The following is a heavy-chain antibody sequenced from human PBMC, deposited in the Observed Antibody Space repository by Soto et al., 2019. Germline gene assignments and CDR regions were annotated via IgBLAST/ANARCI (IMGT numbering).Heavy chain of an antibody. CDR2: INPATGAA. CDR3: ARGGGVGVAGSAVFDM. V-gene: IGHV1-2*02. CDR1: GYPVTAYY. J-gene: IGHJ3*02. D-gene: IGHD3-3*01. Sequence: QLHLVQSGAVVKKPGASVTVSCSASGYPVTAYYMHWVRQAPGRGLEWMGGINPATGAAKYTQTFQGRVTMTRDTSTSTVFMELSGLTSEDTAVFSCARGGGVGVAGSAVFDMWGQGTLVTVSS.